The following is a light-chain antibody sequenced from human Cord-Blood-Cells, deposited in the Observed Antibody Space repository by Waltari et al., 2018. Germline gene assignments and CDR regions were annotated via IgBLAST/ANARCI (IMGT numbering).Light chain of an antibody. Sequence: QSALTQPHSVSGSPGQSVTISCTGTSSDVGGYNYVSWYQQHPGKAPKLIIYDVSKRPSGVPDRVSGSKSGNTASLTISGLQAEYEAYYYCCSYAGSYTFWVFGGGTKLTVL. V-gene: IGLV2-11*01. J-gene: IGLJ3*02. CDR2: DVS. CDR3: CSYAGSYTFWV. CDR1: SSDVGGYNY.